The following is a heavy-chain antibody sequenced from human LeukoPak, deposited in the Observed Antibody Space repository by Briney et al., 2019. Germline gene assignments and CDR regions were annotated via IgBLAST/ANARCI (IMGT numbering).Heavy chain of an antibody. D-gene: IGHD3-10*01. CDR1: GFTFSSYA. CDR2: ISGSGGST. CDR3: AKAGHYGSGSYYSDY. V-gene: IGHV3-23*01. Sequence: GGSLRLSCAASGFTFSSYAMSWVRQAPGKGLEWVSAISGSGGSTYYADSVKGRFTISRDNAKNSLYLQMNSLRAEDTAVYYCAKAGHYGSGSYYSDYWGRGTLVTVSP. J-gene: IGHJ4*02.